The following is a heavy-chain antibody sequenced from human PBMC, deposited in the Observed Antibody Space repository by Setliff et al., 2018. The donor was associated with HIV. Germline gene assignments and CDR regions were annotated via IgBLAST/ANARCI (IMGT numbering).Heavy chain of an antibody. V-gene: IGHV3-23*01. Sequence: GGSLRLSCAASGFSFGAYAMSWVRQAPGKGLEWVSVMSGSGDTTYYADSVKGRFTISRDNSKNTVYLQMDSLRAEDTAVYYCARGKNRNYVVYGMDVWGQGTTVTVSS. J-gene: IGHJ6*02. CDR2: MSGSGDTT. CDR3: ARGKNRNYVVYGMDV. D-gene: IGHD1-7*01. CDR1: GFSFGAYA.